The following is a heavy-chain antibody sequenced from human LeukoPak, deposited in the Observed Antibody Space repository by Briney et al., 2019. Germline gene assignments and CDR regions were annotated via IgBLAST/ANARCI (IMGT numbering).Heavy chain of an antibody. CDR2: VSVNGGTT. CDR3: AKELHGSGNYAFDY. D-gene: IGHD3-10*01. Sequence: GGSLRLSCAASGFTFSSCALSWVRQAPGKGLEWVSTVSVNGGTTYYADSVKGRFTISRDNSKNTLYLQLNSLRAEDTAVYFCAKELHGSGNYAFDYWGQGTLVTVSS. J-gene: IGHJ4*02. CDR1: GFTFSSCA. V-gene: IGHV3-23*01.